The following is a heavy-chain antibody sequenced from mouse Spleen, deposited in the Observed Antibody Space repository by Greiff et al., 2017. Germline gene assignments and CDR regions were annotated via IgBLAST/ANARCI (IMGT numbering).Heavy chain of an antibody. J-gene: IGHJ3*01. D-gene: IGHD2-1*01. CDR1: GFTFSDYG. CDR2: ISSGSSTI. Sequence: EVKLVESGGGLVKPGGSLKLSCAASGFTFSDYGMHWVRQAPEKGLEWVAYISSGSSTIYYADTVKGRFTISRDNAKNTLFLQMTSLRSEDTAMYYCADGNYDWGQGTLVTVSA. V-gene: IGHV5-17*01. CDR3: ADGNYD.